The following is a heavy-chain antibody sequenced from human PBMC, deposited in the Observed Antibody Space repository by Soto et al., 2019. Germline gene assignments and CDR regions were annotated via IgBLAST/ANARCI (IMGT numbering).Heavy chain of an antibody. CDR1: GFTFSSYA. V-gene: IGHV3-30-3*01. J-gene: IGHJ4*02. Sequence: GGSLRLSCAASGFTFSSYAMHWVRQAPGKGLEWVAVISYDGSNKYYAESVKGRFTISRDNSKNTLYLKMNSLRAEDTDVYYSARDMDGYYYDSSGYYGYFDYWGQGTLVTVSS. CDR3: ARDMDGYYYDSSGYYGYFDY. D-gene: IGHD3-22*01. CDR2: ISYDGSNK.